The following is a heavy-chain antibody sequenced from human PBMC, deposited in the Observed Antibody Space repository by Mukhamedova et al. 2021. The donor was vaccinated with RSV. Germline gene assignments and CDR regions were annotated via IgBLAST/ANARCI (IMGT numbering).Heavy chain of an antibody. Sequence: TIYNLSLKSRVTMSVETSKNQFSLKLTSVTAADTAMYYCTRTGLMSACCHWFDPWGQGTLVCVSS. V-gene: IGHV4-4*06. J-gene: IGHJ5*02. CDR2: T. D-gene: IGHD2-8*01. CDR3: TRTGLMSACCHWFDP.